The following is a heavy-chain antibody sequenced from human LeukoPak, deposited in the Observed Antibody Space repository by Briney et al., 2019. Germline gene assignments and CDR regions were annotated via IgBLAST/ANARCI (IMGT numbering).Heavy chain of an antibody. Sequence: ASVKVSCKASRYTFSRYSMHWVRQAPGQGVEWMGIIYPRGGSTTYAQKFQGRVTMTMDTSTSTVYMDLNSLRSEDTAGYYCARGPYDFWSGYPRDYFDYWGQGTLVTVSS. CDR1: RYTFSRYS. J-gene: IGHJ4*02. V-gene: IGHV1-46*01. D-gene: IGHD3-3*01. CDR2: IYPRGGST. CDR3: ARGPYDFWSGYPRDYFDY.